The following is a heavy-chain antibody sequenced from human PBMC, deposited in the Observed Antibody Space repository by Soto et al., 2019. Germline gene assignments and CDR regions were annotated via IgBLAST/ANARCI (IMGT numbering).Heavy chain of an antibody. J-gene: IGHJ3*02. D-gene: IGHD3-3*01. CDR3: ASPARNYDFWSGYSFDI. CDR2: MNPNSGNT. Sequence: QVQLVQSGAEVKKPGASVKVSCKASGYTFTSYDINWVRQATGQGLEWMGWMNPNSGNTGYAQKFQGRVTMNRNTSISTAYMELSSLRSEDTAVYYCASPARNYDFWSGYSFDILGQGTMVTVSS. CDR1: GYTFTSYD. V-gene: IGHV1-8*01.